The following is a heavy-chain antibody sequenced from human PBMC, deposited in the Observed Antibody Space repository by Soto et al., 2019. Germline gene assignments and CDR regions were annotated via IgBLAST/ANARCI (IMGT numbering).Heavy chain of an antibody. CDR2: MFASGSS. J-gene: IGHJ4*02. CDR3: AREGFDHRPDY. V-gene: IGHV4-4*02. Sequence: QVQLQESGPGLVKPSETLSLTCAVSGDSISSPNWWSWYRQTPGKGLELIGEMFASGSSNYNPSLNGRVTISLDTSKNHSSLKLTSLTAADTAIYYCAREGFDHRPDYWGQGIPVTVSS. CDR1: GDSISSPNW.